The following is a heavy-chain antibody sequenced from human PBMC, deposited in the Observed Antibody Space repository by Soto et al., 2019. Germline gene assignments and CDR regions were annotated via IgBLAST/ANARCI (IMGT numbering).Heavy chain of an antibody. Sequence: QLQLQESGSGLVKPSQTLSLTCAVSGGSISSSVYSWSWIRQPLGKGLEWVGYIYHSGNTYYNPSLKSRVNISADRSNNQFSLRQSSVTAADTAVYFCARVHGDYGRYFDYWGQGTLVTVSS. CDR3: ARVHGDYGRYFDY. CDR1: GGSISSSVYS. J-gene: IGHJ4*02. V-gene: IGHV4-30-2*01. CDR2: IYHSGNT. D-gene: IGHD4-17*01.